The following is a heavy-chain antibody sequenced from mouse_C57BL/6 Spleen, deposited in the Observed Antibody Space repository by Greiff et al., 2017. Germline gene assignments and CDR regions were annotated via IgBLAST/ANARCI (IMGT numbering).Heavy chain of an antibody. V-gene: IGHV1-64*01. CDR3: ARSTVVAYYAMDY. D-gene: IGHD1-1*01. CDR1: GYTFTSYW. CDR2: IHPNSGGT. J-gene: IGHJ4*01. Sequence: QVQLQQPGAELVKPGASVKLSCKASGYTFTSYWMHWVKQRPGQGLEWIGMIHPNSGGTNYNEKFKSKATLTVDKSSSTAYLQLSSLTSEDSAVYYCARSTVVAYYAMDYWGQGTSVTVSS.